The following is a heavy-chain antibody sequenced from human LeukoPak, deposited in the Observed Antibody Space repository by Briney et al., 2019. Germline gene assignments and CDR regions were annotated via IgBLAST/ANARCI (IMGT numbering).Heavy chain of an antibody. Sequence: NPGGSLRLSCAASGFTFSNYSMNWVRQAPGKGLEWVSSISKSGTYSYYADSVKGRFTISRDNAKNSLYLQMNSLRAEDTAVYYCARDSSGYYRPVDYWGQGTLVTVSS. CDR3: ARDSSGYYRPVDY. V-gene: IGHV3-21*01. D-gene: IGHD3-22*01. CDR2: ISKSGTYS. CDR1: GFTFSNYS. J-gene: IGHJ4*02.